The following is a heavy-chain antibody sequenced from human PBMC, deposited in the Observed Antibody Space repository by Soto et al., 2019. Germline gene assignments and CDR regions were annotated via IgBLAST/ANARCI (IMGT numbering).Heavy chain of an antibody. D-gene: IGHD4-4*01. CDR1: GFSFSSYA. V-gene: IGHV3-23*01. CDR2: ISARGGSS. Sequence: DVQLLESGGGLVQPGGSRRLSCAASGFSFSSYAMVWVRQAPGKGLEWVSVISARGGSSYFAESVKGRFTISRDNSKNVLSLEMNSLRAEDTAIYFCAKGSIEYSASVDNWGQGTLVLVSS. J-gene: IGHJ4*02. CDR3: AKGSIEYSASVDN.